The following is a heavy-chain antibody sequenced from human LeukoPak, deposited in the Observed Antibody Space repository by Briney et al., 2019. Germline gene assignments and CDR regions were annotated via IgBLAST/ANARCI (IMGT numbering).Heavy chain of an antibody. D-gene: IGHD1-26*01. CDR1: GGSFSGDY. CDR2: INHSGRT. V-gene: IGHV4-34*01. J-gene: IGHJ6*03. Sequence: SETLSLTCAVYGGSFSGDYWGWIRQPPGKGLEWIGEINHSGRTNYNPTLKSRVTISVDTSKHQYSLKLSSVTAADTAVYYCAKGGGSYAGDYYYYMDVWGKGTTVTISS. CDR3: AKGGGSYAGDYYYYMDV.